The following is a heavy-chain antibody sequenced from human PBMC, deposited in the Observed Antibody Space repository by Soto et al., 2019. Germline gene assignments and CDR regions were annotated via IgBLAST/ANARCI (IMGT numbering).Heavy chain of an antibody. J-gene: IGHJ3*02. D-gene: IGHD3-3*01. CDR3: ARHFFPNPYYALRSAFDI. CDR1: GYSFTSYW. V-gene: IGHV5-51*01. CDR2: IYPGDSDT. Sequence: GESLKISCKGSGYSFTSYWIGWVRQMPGKGLEWMGIIYPGDSDTRYSPSFQGQVTISADKSISTAYLQWSSLKASDTAMYYCARHFFPNPYYALRSAFDIWGQGTMVTVSS.